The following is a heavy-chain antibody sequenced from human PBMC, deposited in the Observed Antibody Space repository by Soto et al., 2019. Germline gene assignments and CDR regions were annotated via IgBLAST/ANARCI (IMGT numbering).Heavy chain of an antibody. CDR2: INSDGTDS. Sequence: RRLSCAAAGFDFEDFAMHWVRQAPGKGLEWVSLINSDGTDSYYMDSVRGRFTISRDNGKNSLYLQMDRLRPEDTAFYFCAKALYYYESSTLDHWGQGNLVTVSS. D-gene: IGHD3-22*01. V-gene: IGHV3-43D*04. CDR1: GFDFEDFA. J-gene: IGHJ4*02. CDR3: AKALYYYESSTLDH.